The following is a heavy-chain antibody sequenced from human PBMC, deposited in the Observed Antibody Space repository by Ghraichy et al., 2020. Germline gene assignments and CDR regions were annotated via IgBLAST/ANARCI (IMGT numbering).Heavy chain of an antibody. J-gene: IGHJ4*02. D-gene: IGHD2-2*01. CDR3: ARGTRSRYYFDY. CDR2: INHSGST. CDR1: GGSFNGYY. Sequence: SETLSLTCAVYGGSFNGYYWSWIRQPPGKGLEWIGEINHSGSTNYNPSLKSRVTISVDTSKNQFSLKLSSVTAADTAVYYCARGTRSRYYFDYWGQGTLVTVSS. V-gene: IGHV4-34*01.